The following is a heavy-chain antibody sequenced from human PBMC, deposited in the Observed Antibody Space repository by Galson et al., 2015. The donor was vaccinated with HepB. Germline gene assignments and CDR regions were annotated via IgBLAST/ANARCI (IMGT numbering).Heavy chain of an antibody. D-gene: IGHD6-19*01. CDR1: GFTFSNYW. CDR2: IKQDGSAK. V-gene: IGHV3-7*01. J-gene: IGHJ4*02. Sequence: SLRLSCAGSGFTFSNYWMTWFRQAPGKGLEWVATIKQDGSAKYYLDSAKDRFTISRDNAESSMYMQMNSLRVEDTAIYYCAGDTGCAIGNWGQGTLVTVSS. CDR3: AGDTGCAIGN.